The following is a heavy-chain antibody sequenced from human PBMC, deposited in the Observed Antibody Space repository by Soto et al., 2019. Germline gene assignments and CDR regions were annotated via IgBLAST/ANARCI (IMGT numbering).Heavy chain of an antibody. V-gene: IGHV4-4*07. Sequence: SETLSLTCTVYGGSVSDYYWSWVRQPAGKGLEWIGLIRPGGNTNYSPSLMSRVTMSVDTSRNKFSLKLTSVTAAAAAVYHSVRGRFCGSYCHLASWGQGALVTVSS. CDR2: IRPGGNT. CDR3: VRGRFCGSYCHLAS. J-gene: IGHJ4*02. D-gene: IGHD2-21*02. CDR1: GGSVSDYY.